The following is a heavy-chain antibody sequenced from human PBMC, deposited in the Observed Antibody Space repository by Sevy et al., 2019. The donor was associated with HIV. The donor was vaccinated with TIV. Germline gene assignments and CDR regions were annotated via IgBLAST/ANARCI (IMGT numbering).Heavy chain of an antibody. J-gene: IGHJ5*02. CDR2: VSRAGTT. D-gene: IGHD2-21*01. Sequence: SETLSLTCAVYGGSFNNDYWTWIRQPPGKGLEWIGEVSRAGTTKYNPSLQSRTTRSLDTSTNEFSLKLTSVTAADTAMYYCARSVPSVLTGPVGLFFQVYSGWFDPWGQGIMVTVSS. CDR3: ARSVPSVLTGPVGLFFQVYSGWFDP. V-gene: IGHV4-34*10. CDR1: GGSFNNDY.